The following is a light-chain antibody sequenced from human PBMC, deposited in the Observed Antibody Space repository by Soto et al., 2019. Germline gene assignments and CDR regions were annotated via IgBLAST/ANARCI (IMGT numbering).Light chain of an antibody. CDR1: QGISTY. CDR3: QQYDSNSQT. Sequence: DIQLTQSPSFLSASVGDRVTMTCRANQGISTYLAWYQQKPGKAPKLLIYAASTLQSGVPSRFSGSGSGTEFTLTISSLQPDDFAIYYCQQYDSNSQTFGLGTKVDIK. J-gene: IGKJ1*01. CDR2: AAS. V-gene: IGKV1-9*01.